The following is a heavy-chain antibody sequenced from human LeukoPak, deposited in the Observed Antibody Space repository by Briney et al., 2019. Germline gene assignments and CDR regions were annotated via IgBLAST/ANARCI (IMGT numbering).Heavy chain of an antibody. CDR3: AKEETRERGENIAAADYAFDI. J-gene: IGHJ3*02. CDR2: ISWNSGSI. V-gene: IGHV3-9*01. D-gene: IGHD6-13*01. CDR1: GFTFDDYA. Sequence: PGGSLRLSCAASGFTFDDYAMHWVRQAPGKGLEWVSGISWNSGSIGYADSVKGRFTISRDNSKNTLYLQMNSLRAEDTAVYYCAKEETRERGENIAAADYAFDIWGQGTMVTVSS.